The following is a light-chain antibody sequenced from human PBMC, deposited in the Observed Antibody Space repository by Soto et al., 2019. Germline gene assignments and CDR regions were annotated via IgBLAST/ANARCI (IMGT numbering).Light chain of an antibody. CDR2: KAS. Sequence: DIQMTQSPSTLSASVGDRVTITCRASQNIRSRLAWYQQKPGKAPQLLIYKASSLESGVPSRFSGNGSEAEVTLTISSLQPDDLATDFCRHFYTSQWTFGQGTKVEIK. J-gene: IGKJ1*01. CDR3: RHFYTSQWT. V-gene: IGKV1-5*03. CDR1: QNIRSR.